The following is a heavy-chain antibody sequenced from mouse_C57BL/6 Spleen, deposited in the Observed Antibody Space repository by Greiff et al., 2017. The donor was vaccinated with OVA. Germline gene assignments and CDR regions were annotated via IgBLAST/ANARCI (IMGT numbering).Heavy chain of an antibody. CDR2: IRNKANNHAT. J-gene: IGHJ2*01. CDR1: GFTFSDAW. Sequence: EVKLVESGGGLVQPGGSMKLSCAASGFTFSDAWMDWVRQSPEKGLEWVAEIRNKANNHATYYAESLKGRFTISRDYSKSSVYLQMNILTAEDTGIYYCTSSLYYYGSSGDYWGQGTTLTVSS. CDR3: TSSLYYYGSSGDY. D-gene: IGHD1-1*01. V-gene: IGHV6-6*01.